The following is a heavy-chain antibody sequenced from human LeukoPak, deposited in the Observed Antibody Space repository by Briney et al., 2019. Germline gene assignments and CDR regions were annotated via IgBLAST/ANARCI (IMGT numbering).Heavy chain of an antibody. CDR1: GYTFTGYY. V-gene: IGHV1-8*02. J-gene: IGHJ4*02. CDR2: MNPNSGNT. D-gene: IGHD6-13*01. Sequence: ASVKVSCKASGYTFTGYYMHWVRQAPGQGLEWMGWMNPNSGNTGYAQKFQGRVTMTRNTSISTAYMELSSLRSEDTAVYYCARVIPKQQLVDYWGQGTLVTVSS. CDR3: ARVIPKQQLVDY.